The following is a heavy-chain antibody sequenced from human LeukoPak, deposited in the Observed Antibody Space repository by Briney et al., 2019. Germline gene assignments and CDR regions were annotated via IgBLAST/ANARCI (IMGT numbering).Heavy chain of an antibody. CDR1: GVTFSRHW. D-gene: IGHD3-10*01. J-gene: IGHJ4*02. CDR2: INSDGSSR. Sequence: PGGSLRLSCAASGVTFSRHWMHWVRQAPGKGLVWVSCINSDGSSRTYVDSVKGRFTISRDNAKNTLYLQMNNLRAEDTALYYCAREYYYGSGSYFDYWGQGILVTVSS. CDR3: AREYYYGSGSYFDY. V-gene: IGHV3-74*01.